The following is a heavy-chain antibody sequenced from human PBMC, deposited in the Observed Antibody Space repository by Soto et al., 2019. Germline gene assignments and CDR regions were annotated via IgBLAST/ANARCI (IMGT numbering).Heavy chain of an antibody. CDR2: INHSGST. Sequence: QVQLQQWGAGLLKPSETLSLTCAVNGGSFSGYSWTWIRQPPGKGLEWIGQINHSGSTNHNPSLKSRVTIPRGASRNQSSRELSSVIAADTAVDSCARGQNSPYSIGLSDFDYWGQGTLVTVSS. CDR3: ARGQNSPYSIGLSDFDY. J-gene: IGHJ4*02. CDR1: GGSFSGYS. D-gene: IGHD6-19*01. V-gene: IGHV4-34*01.